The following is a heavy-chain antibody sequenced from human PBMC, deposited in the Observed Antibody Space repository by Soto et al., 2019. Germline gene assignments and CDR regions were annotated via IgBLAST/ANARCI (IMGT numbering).Heavy chain of an antibody. CDR3: AKSRFPKYCSGGSCCGGFDY. CDR1: GFTFSSYA. Sequence: GGSLRLSCAASGFTFSSYAMSWVRQAPGKGLEWVSAISGSGGSTYYADSVKGRFTISRDNSKNALYLQMNSLRAEDAAVYYCAKSRFPKYCSGGSCCGGFDYWGQGTLVTVSS. D-gene: IGHD2-15*01. CDR2: ISGSGGST. V-gene: IGHV3-23*01. J-gene: IGHJ4*02.